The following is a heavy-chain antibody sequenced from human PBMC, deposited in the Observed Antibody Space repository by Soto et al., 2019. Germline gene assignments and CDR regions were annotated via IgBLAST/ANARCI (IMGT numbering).Heavy chain of an antibody. CDR2: IYRGGTT. Sequence: EVLLVESGGGLVQPGGSLRLSCAASGFTVSNNYMSWVRQAPGKGLEWVSVIYRGGTTYYSDSVKGRFTISRDNPKNTLYLQMNSLRAEDTAVYYCAREAREYCSGGSCYSRDYWGQGTLVTVSS. J-gene: IGHJ4*02. CDR3: AREAREYCSGGSCYSRDY. CDR1: GFTVSNNY. D-gene: IGHD2-15*01. V-gene: IGHV3-66*01.